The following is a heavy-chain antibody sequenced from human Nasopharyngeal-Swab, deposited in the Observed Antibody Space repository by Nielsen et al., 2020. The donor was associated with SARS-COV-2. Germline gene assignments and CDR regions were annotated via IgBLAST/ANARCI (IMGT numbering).Heavy chain of an antibody. CDR3: ASTPLFYYGSGSYYTD. J-gene: IGHJ4*02. CDR1: GGSISSSSYY. CDR2: IYYSGST. D-gene: IGHD3-10*01. Sequence: SETLSLTCTVSGGSISSSSYYWGWIRQPPGKGLEWIGSIYYSGSTYYNPSLKSRVTISVDTSKNQFSLKLSSVTAADTAVYYCASTPLFYYGSGSYYTDWGQGTLVTVSS. V-gene: IGHV4-39*01.